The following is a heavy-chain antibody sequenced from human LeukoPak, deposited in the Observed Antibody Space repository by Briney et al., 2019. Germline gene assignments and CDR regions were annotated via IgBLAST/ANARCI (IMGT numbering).Heavy chain of an antibody. J-gene: IGHJ4*02. CDR1: GITLSHYG. V-gene: IGHV3-23*01. CDR3: AKRGVVIRVILVGFHKEAYYFDS. D-gene: IGHD3-22*01. Sequence: GGSLRLSCAVSGITLSHYGMSWVRQAPGKGLQWGACISDSGGRTNYADSVKGRFTISRDNPKNTLYLQMNSLRAEDTAVYFCAKRGVVIRVILVGFHKEAYYFDSWGQGALVTVSS. CDR2: ISDSGGRT.